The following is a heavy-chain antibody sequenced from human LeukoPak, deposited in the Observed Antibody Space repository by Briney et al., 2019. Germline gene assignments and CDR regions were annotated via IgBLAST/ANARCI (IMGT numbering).Heavy chain of an antibody. D-gene: IGHD3-22*01. CDR3: ARDIYDSSGDAFDI. J-gene: IGHJ3*02. V-gene: IGHV3-11*04. Sequence: KAGGSLRLSCAASGFTFSDYYMSWIRQAPGKGLEWVSYISSSGSTIYHADSVKGRFTISRDNAENSLYLQMNSLRAEDTAVYYCARDIYDSSGDAFDIWGQGTMVTVSS. CDR1: GFTFSDYY. CDR2: ISSSGSTI.